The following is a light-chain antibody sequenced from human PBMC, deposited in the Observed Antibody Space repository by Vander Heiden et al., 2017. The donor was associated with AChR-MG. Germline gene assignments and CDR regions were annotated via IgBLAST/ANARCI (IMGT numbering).Light chain of an antibody. Sequence: SYDLIQPPSVSVSPGQTATITCSGDKLGQKFVAWYQQKPGQSPVMVIYEDSKRPSGIPERFSGANSGSTATLTISGTQALDEADYYCQTWDTSLHVFGTGTKVTVL. CDR1: KLGQKF. CDR3: QTWDTSLHV. CDR2: EDS. J-gene: IGLJ1*01. V-gene: IGLV3-1*01.